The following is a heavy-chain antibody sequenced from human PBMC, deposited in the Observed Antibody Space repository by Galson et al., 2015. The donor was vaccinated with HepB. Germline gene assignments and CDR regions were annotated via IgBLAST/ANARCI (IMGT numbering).Heavy chain of an antibody. CDR1: GFTFSSYS. V-gene: IGHV3-21*01. J-gene: IGHJ3*02. Sequence: SLRLSCAASGFTFSSYSMNWVRQAPGKGLEWVSSISSSSSYIYYADSVKGRFTISRDNAKNSLYLQMNSLRAEDTAVYYCAREHLGGLEPDAFDIWGQGTMVTVSS. CDR2: ISSSSSYI. CDR3: AREHLGGLEPDAFDI. D-gene: IGHD3-16*01.